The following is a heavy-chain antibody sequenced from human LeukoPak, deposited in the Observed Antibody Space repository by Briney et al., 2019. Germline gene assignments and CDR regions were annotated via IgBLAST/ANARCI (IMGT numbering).Heavy chain of an antibody. CDR3: AKDIDSSWYGRFDY. CDR2: ISWNSGSI. CDR1: GFTFDDYA. D-gene: IGHD6-13*01. Sequence: PGGSLRLSCAASGFTFDDYAMHWVRHGPGKGLEWVSGISWNSGSIGYADSVKGRFTISRDNAKNSLYLQMNSLRAEDTALYYCAKDIDSSWYGRFDYWGQGTLVTVSS. J-gene: IGHJ4*02. V-gene: IGHV3-9*01.